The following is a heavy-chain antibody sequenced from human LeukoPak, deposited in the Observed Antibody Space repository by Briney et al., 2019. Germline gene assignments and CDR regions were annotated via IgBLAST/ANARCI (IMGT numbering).Heavy chain of an antibody. CDR3: ARTQTYYDSSGYYFDY. CDR2: IKQDGSEK. D-gene: IGHD3-22*01. J-gene: IGHJ4*02. Sequence: GGSLRLSCAASGFTFSSYWMSWVRQAPGKGLEWVANIKQDGSEKYYVDSVKGRFTISRDNAKNSLYLQMNSLRAEDTAVYYCARTQTYYDSSGYYFDYWGQGTLVTVSS. CDR1: GFTFSSYW. V-gene: IGHV3-7*03.